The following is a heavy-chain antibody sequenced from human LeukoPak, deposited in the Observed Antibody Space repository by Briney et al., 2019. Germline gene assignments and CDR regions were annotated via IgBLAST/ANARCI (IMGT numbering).Heavy chain of an antibody. CDR2: INHSGST. CDR1: GGSFSGYY. J-gene: IGHJ4*02. Sequence: KASQTLSLTCAVYGGSFSGYYWSWIRQPPGKGLEWIGEINHSGSTNYNPSLKSRVTISVDTSKNQFSLKLSSVTAADTAVYYCARFLRRSGWYKIDYWGQGTLVTVSS. V-gene: IGHV4-34*01. CDR3: ARFLRRSGWYKIDY. D-gene: IGHD6-19*01.